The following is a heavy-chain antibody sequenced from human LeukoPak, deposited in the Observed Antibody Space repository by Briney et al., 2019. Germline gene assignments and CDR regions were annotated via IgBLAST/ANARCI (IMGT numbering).Heavy chain of an antibody. Sequence: PSGTLSLTCTVSGDSMSSHHWSWIRQPPGKGLEWIGYTSYSGRTNYHPSLKSRVTISIDTSRSQFSLKLSSVTAADTAVYSCARVVEYDSSSGFFNYYYYYIDVWGKGTTVTVSS. CDR3: ARVVEYDSSSGFFNYYYYYIDV. CDR2: TSYSGRT. V-gene: IGHV4-59*11. CDR1: GDSMSSHH. D-gene: IGHD6-6*01. J-gene: IGHJ6*03.